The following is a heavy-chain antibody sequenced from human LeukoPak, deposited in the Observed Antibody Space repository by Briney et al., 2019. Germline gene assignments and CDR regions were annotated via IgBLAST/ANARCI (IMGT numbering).Heavy chain of an antibody. J-gene: IGHJ4*02. D-gene: IGHD3-22*01. Sequence: PSQTLSLTCTVPDGSISSGGYYWSWVRQHPGKGLEWIGYIYYRGSTYYTPSLKSRVTISVDTSKNQFSLKLSSVTAADPAVYYCARDPYDSSGYRFDYWGQGTLVTVSS. CDR2: IYYRGST. V-gene: IGHV4-31*03. CDR3: ARDPYDSSGYRFDY. CDR1: DGSISSGGYY.